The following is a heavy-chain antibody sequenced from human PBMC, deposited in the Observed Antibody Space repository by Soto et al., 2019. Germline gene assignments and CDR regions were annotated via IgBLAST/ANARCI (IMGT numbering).Heavy chain of an antibody. V-gene: IGHV1-69*13. Sequence: EASVKVSCXASGGTFSSYAISWVRQAPGQGLEWMGGVIPIFGTANYAQKFQGRVTITADESTSTAYMELSSLRSEDTAVYYCARGERGYSGYDPDYYYYYGMDVWGQGTTVTVSS. D-gene: IGHD5-12*01. CDR1: GGTFSSYA. J-gene: IGHJ6*02. CDR2: VIPIFGTA. CDR3: ARGERGYSGYDPDYYYYYGMDV.